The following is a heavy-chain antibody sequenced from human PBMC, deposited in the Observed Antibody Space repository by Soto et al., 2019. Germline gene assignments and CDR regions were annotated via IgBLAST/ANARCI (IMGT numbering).Heavy chain of an antibody. J-gene: IGHJ4*02. CDR2: ISGSGGST. CDR3: ARYDDYGDYVIDY. CDR1: GFTFSSYA. D-gene: IGHD4-17*01. Sequence: EVQLLESGGGLVQPGGSLRLSCAASGFTFSSYAMSWVRQAPGKGLEWVSAISGSGGSTYYADSVKGRFTISRDNSKNTLYLQMNSLRAEDTAVYYCARYDDYGDYVIDYWGQGTLVTVSS. V-gene: IGHV3-23*01.